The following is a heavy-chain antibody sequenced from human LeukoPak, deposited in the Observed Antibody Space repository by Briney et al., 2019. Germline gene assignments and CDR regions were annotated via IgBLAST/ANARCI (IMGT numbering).Heavy chain of an antibody. CDR1: GYSISSGYY. CDR2: IYHSGST. CDR3: ARMSNWLPDY. Sequence: SETLSLTCAVSGYSISSGYYWGWIRQPPGKGLEWIGSIYHSGSTYYNPSLKSRVTISVGTSKNQFSLKLSSVTAADTAVYYCARMSNWLPDYWGQGTLVTVSS. D-gene: IGHD7-27*01. V-gene: IGHV4-38-2*01. J-gene: IGHJ4*02.